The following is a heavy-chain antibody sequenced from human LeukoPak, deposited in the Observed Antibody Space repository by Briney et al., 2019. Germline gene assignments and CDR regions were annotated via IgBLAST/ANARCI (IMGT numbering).Heavy chain of an antibody. V-gene: IGHV3-23*01. CDR1: AFIFSGHW. CDR3: AKAEPLEYCSGGSCYPAADLTCFDY. Sequence: GGSLRLSCEGSAFIFSGHWMNWVRQAPGKGLEWVSAISGSGGSTYYADSVKGRFTISRDNSKNTLYLQMNSLRAEDTAVYYCAKAEPLEYCSGGSCYPAADLTCFDYWGQGTLVTVSS. CDR2: ISGSGGST. D-gene: IGHD2-15*01. J-gene: IGHJ4*02.